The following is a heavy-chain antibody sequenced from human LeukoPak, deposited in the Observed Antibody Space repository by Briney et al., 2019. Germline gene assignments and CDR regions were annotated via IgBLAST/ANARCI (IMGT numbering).Heavy chain of an antibody. CDR1: GFPFSSYW. CDR2: ISSDGSNT. CDR3: GRDHNDWSQPIDY. Sequence: PGGSLRLSCVASGFPFSSYWMHWVRRVPGKGLVWVSHISSDGSNTNYADSVKGRFTISTDNAQNTLYLQKNSLRAEDTAVYYCGRDHNDWSQPIDYWGQGTRVTVSS. D-gene: IGHD3-9*01. J-gene: IGHJ4*02. V-gene: IGHV3-74*01.